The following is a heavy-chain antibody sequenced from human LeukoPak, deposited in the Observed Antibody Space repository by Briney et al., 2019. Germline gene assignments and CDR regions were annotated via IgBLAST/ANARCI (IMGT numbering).Heavy chain of an antibody. V-gene: IGHV3-66*02. Sequence: PGGSLRLSCAASGLNVSSSYMTWLRQAPGKGLEWVSLIYGGDAAYYAESVRGRFMISRDNLKNTLFLQMNSLRVEDTAVYYCVTSTGQQFIPYDYWGQGTHVTVSS. CDR3: VTSTGQQFIPYDY. J-gene: IGHJ4*02. CDR2: IYGGDAA. CDR1: GLNVSSSY. D-gene: IGHD6-13*01.